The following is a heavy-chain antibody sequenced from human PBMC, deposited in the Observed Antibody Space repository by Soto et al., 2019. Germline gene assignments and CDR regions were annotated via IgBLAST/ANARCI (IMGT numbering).Heavy chain of an antibody. D-gene: IGHD5-18*01. CDR3: AFQETAMVTRGFDY. CDR1: GFIFSHYG. CDR2: ISYDGSYK. V-gene: IGHV3-30*03. J-gene: IGHJ4*02. Sequence: QVQLVESGGGVVQPGRSLRLSCAASGFIFSHYGMHWVRQAPGKGLEWVAVISYDGSYKYYADSVKGRFTISRDNSKNPLYLQMNSLRAEDTGVYYCAFQETAMVTRGFDYWGQGTLVTVSS.